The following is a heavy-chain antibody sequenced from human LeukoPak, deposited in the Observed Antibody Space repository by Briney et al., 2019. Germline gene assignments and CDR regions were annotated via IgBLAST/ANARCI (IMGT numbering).Heavy chain of an antibody. CDR3: AKIAAGTGYYYYYYYMDV. CDR1: GFTFSSYA. V-gene: IGHV3-23*01. CDR2: ISGIGGST. J-gene: IGHJ6*03. Sequence: PGGSLRLSCAASGFTFSSYAMSWVRQAPGKGLEWVSAISGIGGSTYYADSVKGRFTISRDNSKNTLYLQMNSLRAEDTAVYYCAKIAAGTGYYYYYYYMDVWGKGTTVTVSS. D-gene: IGHD6-13*01.